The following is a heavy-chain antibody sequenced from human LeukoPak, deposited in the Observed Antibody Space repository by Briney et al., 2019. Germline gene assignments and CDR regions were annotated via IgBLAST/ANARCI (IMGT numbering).Heavy chain of an antibody. CDR1: GFLHRCWW. V-gene: IGHV3-74*01. CDR2: IDSYGSYI. J-gene: IGHJ4*02. CDR3: ATFGVDWSFSY. Sequence: QPGDPVRLLCGACGFLHRCWWLLWFRRPPAKALESVAHIDSYGSYIVYADSVRGRFTISRDNAKNTLYLQMSSLTPEDTGVYYCATFGVDWSFSYWGQGALVTVSS. D-gene: IGHD3-3*01.